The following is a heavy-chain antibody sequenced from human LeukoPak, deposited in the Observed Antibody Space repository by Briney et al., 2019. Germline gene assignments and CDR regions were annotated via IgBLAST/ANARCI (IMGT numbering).Heavy chain of an antibody. CDR2: IYTSGST. V-gene: IGHV4-4*07. D-gene: IGHD3-22*01. CDR1: GGSISSYY. J-gene: IGHJ4*02. CDR3: ARSPSYYYDSSGTFDY. Sequence: SETLSLTCTVSGGSISSYYWSWIRQPAGKGLEWIGRIYTSGSTNYNPSLKSRVTISVGTSKNQFSLKLSSVTAADTAVYYCARSPSYYYDSSGTFDYWGQGTLVTVSS.